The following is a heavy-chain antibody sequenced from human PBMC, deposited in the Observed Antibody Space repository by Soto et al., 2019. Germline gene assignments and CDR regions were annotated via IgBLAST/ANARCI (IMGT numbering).Heavy chain of an antibody. J-gene: IGHJ5*02. CDR1: GSSISSGYY. Sequence: SETLSLTCAVSGSSISSGYYWGWIRQPPGKGLEWIGSIYHSGSTYYNPSLKSRVTISVDTSKNQFSLKLSSVTAADTAVYYCARARAGDWFDPWGQGTLVTVSS. CDR2: IYHSGST. CDR3: ARARAGDWFDP. D-gene: IGHD6-19*01. V-gene: IGHV4-38-2*01.